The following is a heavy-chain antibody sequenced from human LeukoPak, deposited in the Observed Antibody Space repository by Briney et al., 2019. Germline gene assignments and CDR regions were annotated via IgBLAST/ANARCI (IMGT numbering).Heavy chain of an antibody. Sequence: ASVKVSCKASGYTFTCYYMHWVRQAPGQGLEWMGWISPDSGGTNYAQKFQGRVTMTRDTSISTTYMELSSLTSDDTAVYYCAREGVPRRGYDAFDIWGQGTMVTVSS. D-gene: IGHD3-10*01. J-gene: IGHJ3*02. V-gene: IGHV1-2*02. CDR2: ISPDSGGT. CDR1: GYTFTCYY. CDR3: AREGVPRRGYDAFDI.